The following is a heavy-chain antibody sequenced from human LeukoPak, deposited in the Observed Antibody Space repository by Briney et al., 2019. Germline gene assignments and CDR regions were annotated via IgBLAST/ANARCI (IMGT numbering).Heavy chain of an antibody. V-gene: IGHV1-69*04. CDR1: GGTFSSYA. CDR2: ISPLGATT. J-gene: IGHJ5*02. CDR3: ARAAEGNWFDP. Sequence: SVKVSCKASGGTFSSYAISWVRQAPGQGLEWMGMISPLGATTIYAQKFQGRVTMTRDMSTSTVYMELSSLRSEDTAVYYCARAAEGNWFDPWGQGTLVGVSS.